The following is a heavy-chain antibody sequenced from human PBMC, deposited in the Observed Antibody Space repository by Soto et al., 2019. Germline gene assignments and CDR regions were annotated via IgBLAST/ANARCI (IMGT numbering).Heavy chain of an antibody. CDR1: GCSISSYY. J-gene: IGHJ4*02. CDR3: ASFRGDFLYDY. D-gene: IGHD4-17*01. V-gene: IGHV4-59*01. Sequence: ETLSLTCTVSGCSISSYYWSWIRQPPGKGLEWIGYIYYSGSTNYNPSLKSRVTISVDTSKNQFSLKLSSVTAADTAVYYCASFRGDFLYDYWGQGTLVTVSS. CDR2: IYYSGST.